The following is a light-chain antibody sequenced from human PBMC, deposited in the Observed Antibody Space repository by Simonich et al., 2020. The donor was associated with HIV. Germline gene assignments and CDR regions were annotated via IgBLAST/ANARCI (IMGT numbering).Light chain of an antibody. CDR3: RSYTSSSTFRV. CDR1: ISDCGCYNY. CDR2: YVS. Sequence: QSALTQPDSVSGSPGQSITISCTGTISDCGCYNYVSWYQQHPGTAPKLMSYYVSKRPSGVSNRFSGSKSGNTASLTIAVLQAEDEADYYCRSYTSSSTFRVFGGGTKLTVL. V-gene: IGLV2-14*01. J-gene: IGLJ3*02.